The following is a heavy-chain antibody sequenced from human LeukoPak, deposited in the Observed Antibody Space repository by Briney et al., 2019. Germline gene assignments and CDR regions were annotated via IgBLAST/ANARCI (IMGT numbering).Heavy chain of an antibody. CDR3: ARGGKAAVRFDL. J-gene: IGHJ2*01. D-gene: IGHD2-15*01. Sequence: PSETLSLTCTVSGGSISSGDYYWSWIRQPPGKGLEWIGYIYYSGSTYYNPSLKSRVTISVDTSKNQFSLKLSPVTAADTAVYYCARGGKAAVRFDLWGRGTLVTVSS. V-gene: IGHV4-30-4*01. CDR1: GGSISSGDYY. CDR2: IYYSGST.